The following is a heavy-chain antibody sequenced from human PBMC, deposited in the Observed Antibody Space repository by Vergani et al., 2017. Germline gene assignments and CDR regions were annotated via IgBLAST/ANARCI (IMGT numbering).Heavy chain of an antibody. CDR3: AKIVRSEVAGTVDAFDI. D-gene: IGHD6-19*01. J-gene: IGHJ3*02. V-gene: IGHV3-23*01. Sequence: EVQLLESGGDLVQPGGSLRLSCAASGFTFIMHAMSWVRQAPGKGLEWVSTLSASDRRTHYADSVKGRFTISRDISKNTLFLHMNSLRPEDTAVYYYAKIVRSEVAGTVDAFDIWGQGTMVTVSS. CDR2: LSASDRRT. CDR1: GFTFIMHA.